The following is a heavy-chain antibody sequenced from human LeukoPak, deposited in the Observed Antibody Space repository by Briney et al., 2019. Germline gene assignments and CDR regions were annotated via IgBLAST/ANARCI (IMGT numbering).Heavy chain of an antibody. CDR2: IYASGSI. D-gene: IGHD3-10*01. Sequence: SETLSLTCTVSGGSISSYYWSWIRQPAGKGLEWIGRIYASGSITYNPSLKSRLTMSVDTSKNQFSLKMSSVTAADTAVYYCARDREYYYGSGSSGAFDIWGQGTMVTVSS. CDR1: GGSISSYY. V-gene: IGHV4-4*07. CDR3: ARDREYYYGSGSSGAFDI. J-gene: IGHJ3*02.